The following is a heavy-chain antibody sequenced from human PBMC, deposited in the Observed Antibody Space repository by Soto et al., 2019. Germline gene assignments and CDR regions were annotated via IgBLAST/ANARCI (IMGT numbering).Heavy chain of an antibody. V-gene: IGHV1-8*01. CDR1: GYTFTSYD. J-gene: IGHJ4*02. CDR2: MNPNSGNT. Sequence: ASVKVSCKASGYTFTSYDINWVRQATGQGLEWMGWMNPNSGNTGYAQKFQGRVTMTRNTSMSTAYMELSSLRSEDTAVYYCAGSIVVVTAADYWGQGTLVTVSS. D-gene: IGHD2-21*02. CDR3: AGSIVVVTAADY.